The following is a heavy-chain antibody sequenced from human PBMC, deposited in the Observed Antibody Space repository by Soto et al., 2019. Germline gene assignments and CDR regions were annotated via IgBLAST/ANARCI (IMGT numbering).Heavy chain of an antibody. CDR1: GFTVISNC. CDR2: IYSGGST. V-gene: IGHV3-66*01. Sequence: PGGSLRLSCSASGFTVISNCMSWVRQAPGKGQERVSVIYSGGSTYYAYSVNGRFTISRDNSRSTLYLQMNNLRAEDTALFYFARCVRFLESGPYSYYMDVWGKGTTVTVSS. D-gene: IGHD3-3*01. CDR3: ARCVRFLESGPYSYYMDV. J-gene: IGHJ6*03.